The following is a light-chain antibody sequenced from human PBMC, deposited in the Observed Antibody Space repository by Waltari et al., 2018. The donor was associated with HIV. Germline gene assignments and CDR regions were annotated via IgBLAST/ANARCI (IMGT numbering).Light chain of an antibody. CDR1: SSDVGGYNY. V-gene: IGLV2-11*01. Sequence: QSALTQPRSVSGSPGQSVTISCTETSSDVGGYNYVSWYPQHPGKAPKFMIYDGSKRPSGVPDRFSGSKSGNTASLTISGLQAEDEADYYCCSYAGSYTVFGGGTKLTVL. J-gene: IGLJ2*01. CDR2: DGS. CDR3: CSYAGSYTV.